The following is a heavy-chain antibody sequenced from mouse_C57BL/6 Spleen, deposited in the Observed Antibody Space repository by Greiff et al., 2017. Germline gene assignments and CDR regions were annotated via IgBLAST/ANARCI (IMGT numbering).Heavy chain of an antibody. CDR1: GYTFTSYW. J-gene: IGHJ2*01. Sequence: VQLQQSGAELAKPGASVKLSCKASGYTFTSYWMHWVKQRPGQGLEWIGYINPSSGYTKYNQKFKDKATLTEDKSSSTAYMQLSSLTYEDSAVYYCARSPMVTTKYYFDYWGQGTTLTVSS. V-gene: IGHV1-7*01. D-gene: IGHD2-2*01. CDR3: ARSPMVTTKYYFDY. CDR2: INPSSGYT.